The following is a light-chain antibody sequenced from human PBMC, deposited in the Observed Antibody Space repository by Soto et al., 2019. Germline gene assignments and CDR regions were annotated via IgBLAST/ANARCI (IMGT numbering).Light chain of an antibody. CDR2: DAS. CDR3: QQRGNWPPIT. J-gene: IGKJ5*01. Sequence: ETVLTQSPATLSLSPGERATLSCRASQSVSRFLAWYQQKPGQAPRLLIYDASNRATGIPARFSGSGSGTDFTLTISSLEPEDFAVYYCQQRGNWPPITFGPGTRLDIK. CDR1: QSVSRF. V-gene: IGKV3-11*01.